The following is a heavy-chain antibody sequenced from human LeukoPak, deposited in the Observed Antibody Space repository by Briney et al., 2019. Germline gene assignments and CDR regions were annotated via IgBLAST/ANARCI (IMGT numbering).Heavy chain of an antibody. J-gene: IGHJ4*02. CDR3: AKVLSGSYSRYDY. Sequence: GGSLRLSCAASGFSFSTYTMGWVRQAPGKGLEYVSGISSNGGDTFYANSVKGRFTISRDNSKNTLYLQMDSLRPDDMAIYYCAKVLSGSYSRYDYWGQGTLVTVSS. D-gene: IGHD1-26*01. CDR2: ISSNGGDT. CDR1: GFSFSTYT. V-gene: IGHV3-64*01.